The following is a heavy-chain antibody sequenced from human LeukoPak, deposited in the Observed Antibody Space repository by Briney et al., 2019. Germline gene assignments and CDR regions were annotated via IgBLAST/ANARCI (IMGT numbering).Heavy chain of an antibody. CDR2: FDPKGGET. D-gene: IGHD3-10*01. CDR3: ATAACDITGPRRNLYYFDY. CDR1: GYTLTELS. J-gene: IGHJ4*02. V-gene: IGHV1-24*01. Sequence: GASVKVSCKVSGYTLTELSMHWVRQAPGKGLEWMGGFDPKGGETIYAQKFQGRVTMTEDTSTDTAYMELSSLRSEDTAVYYCATAACDITGPRRNLYYFDYWGQGTLVTVSS.